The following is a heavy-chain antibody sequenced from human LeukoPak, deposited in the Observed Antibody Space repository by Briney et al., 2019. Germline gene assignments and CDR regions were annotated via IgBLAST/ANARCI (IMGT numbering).Heavy chain of an antibody. CDR3: ATGQYYDFWSGASADAFAI. CDR1: GYTLTELS. Sequence: ASVKVSCKVSGYTLTELSMHWVRQAPGTGLERMGGFDPEDGETIYAQKFQGRVTMTEDTSTDTAYMELSSLRSEDTAVYYCATGQYYDFWSGASADAFAIWGQGTMVTVSS. J-gene: IGHJ3*02. D-gene: IGHD3-3*01. V-gene: IGHV1-24*01. CDR2: FDPEDGET.